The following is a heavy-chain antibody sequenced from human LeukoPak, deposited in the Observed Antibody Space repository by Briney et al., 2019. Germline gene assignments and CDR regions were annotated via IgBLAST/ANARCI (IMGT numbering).Heavy chain of an antibody. CDR2: ISGSGGST. J-gene: IGHJ5*02. V-gene: IGHV3-23*01. CDR3: AKDNTQLLWRGWFDP. CDR1: GFTFSSYG. Sequence: GGSLRLSCAASGFTFSSYGMSWVRQAPGKGLEWVSGISGSGGSTYYADSVKGRFTISRDNSKNTLYLQMNSLRAEDTAVYYCAKDNTQLLWRGWFDPWGQGTLVTVSS. D-gene: IGHD2-2*01.